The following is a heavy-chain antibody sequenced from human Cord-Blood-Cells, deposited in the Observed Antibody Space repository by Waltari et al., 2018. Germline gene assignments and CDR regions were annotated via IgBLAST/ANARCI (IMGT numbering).Heavy chain of an antibody. Sequence: QLQLVQSGAEVKKPGSSVKVSCKASGGTFSSYVSSWVLQAPGQGLEWMRGDIPIFGTANYAPKLPGRDTITADESTSPAYMEVSSLRSEDTAVYYCARSSGGDYDYFDYWGQGTLVTVSS. CDR3: ARSSGGDYDYFDY. CDR2: DIPIFGTA. D-gene: IGHD4-17*01. J-gene: IGHJ4*02. V-gene: IGHV1-69*01. CDR1: GGTFSSYV.